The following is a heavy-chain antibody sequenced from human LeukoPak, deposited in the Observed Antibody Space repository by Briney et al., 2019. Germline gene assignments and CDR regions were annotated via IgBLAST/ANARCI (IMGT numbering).Heavy chain of an antibody. J-gene: IGHJ5*02. V-gene: IGHV1-8*01. CDR1: GYTFSDYD. D-gene: IGHD3-10*01. CDR2: MNPNSGNT. Sequence: ASGKVSCKTSGYTFSDYDINWVRQATGQGLEWMGWMNPNSGNTGYAQKFQGRVTMTRDTSMRTAYMELSSLRSEDTAVYYCTRGMIRGVQGPWGQGTLVTVSS. CDR3: TRGMIRGVQGP.